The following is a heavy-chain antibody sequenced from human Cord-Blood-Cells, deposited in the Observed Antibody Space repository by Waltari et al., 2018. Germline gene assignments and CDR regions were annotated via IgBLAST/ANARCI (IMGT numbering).Heavy chain of an antibody. Sequence: QVQLQESGPGLVKPSETLSLTCTVSGGSISSYYWSWIRQPPGKGLEWIGYIYYSGSTTYNPSLKSRVTISVDTSKNQFSLKLSSVTAADTAVYYCARYRTGTFDYWGQGTLVTVSS. CDR3: ARYRTGTFDY. J-gene: IGHJ4*02. CDR2: IYYSGST. D-gene: IGHD1-1*01. CDR1: GGSISSYY. V-gene: IGHV4-59*01.